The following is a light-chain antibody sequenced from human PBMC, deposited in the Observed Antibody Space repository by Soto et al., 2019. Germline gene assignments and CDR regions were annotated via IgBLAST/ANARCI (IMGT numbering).Light chain of an antibody. CDR2: AAS. J-gene: IGKJ3*01. CDR3: QQSYSAPRT. Sequence: DIQMTQSPSSLSASVGDRVTITCRASQTISSYLNWYQQKPGKAPKLLIYAASSLQSGVPSRFSGSGSGTDFTLTISRLQPEDFAPYCCQQSYSAPRTFGPGTKVDIK. CDR1: QTISSY. V-gene: IGKV1-39*01.